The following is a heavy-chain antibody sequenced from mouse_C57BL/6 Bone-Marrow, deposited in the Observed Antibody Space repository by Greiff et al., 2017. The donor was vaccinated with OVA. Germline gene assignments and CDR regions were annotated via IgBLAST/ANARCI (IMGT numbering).Heavy chain of an antibody. CDR1: GFSLTSYG. V-gene: IGHV2-2*01. D-gene: IGHD2-4*01. J-gene: IGHJ3*01. Sequence: VQLQQSGPGLVQPSQSLSITCTVSGFSLTSYGVHWVRQSPGKGLEWLGVIWSGGSTDYNAAFISRLSISKDNPKSQVFFKMNSLQADDTAIYYCASYDYDAWFAYWGQGTLVTVSA. CDR3: ASYDYDAWFAY. CDR2: IWSGGST.